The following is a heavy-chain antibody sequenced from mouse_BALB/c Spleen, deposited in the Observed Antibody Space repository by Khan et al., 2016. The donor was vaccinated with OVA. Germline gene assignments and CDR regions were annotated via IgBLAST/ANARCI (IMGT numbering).Heavy chain of an antibody. CDR3: ARIQGGYFDY. V-gene: IGHV3-2*02. D-gene: IGHD3-2*02. CDR2: ISYSGNT. Sequence: EVELVESGPGLVKPSQSLSLTCTVTGYSITSDYARNWIRQFPGNKLEWMGYISYSGNTKYNPSLKSRISITRDTSKNQFFLQLNFVTIEDTATYSCARIQGGYFDYWCQGTTLTVSS. CDR1: GYSITSDYA. J-gene: IGHJ2*01.